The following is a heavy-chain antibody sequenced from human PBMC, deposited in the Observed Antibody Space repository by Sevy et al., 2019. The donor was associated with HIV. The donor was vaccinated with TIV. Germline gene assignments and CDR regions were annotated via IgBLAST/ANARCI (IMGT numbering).Heavy chain of an antibody. CDR1: GGSFSGYF. CDR3: ARGRQAYVVVVPSTVSFDY. V-gene: IGHV4-34*01. CDR2: INHTGSL. D-gene: IGHD2-2*01. J-gene: IGHJ4*02. Sequence: SETLSLTCAVSGGSFSGYFWNWIRQSPGKGLEWIGEINHTGSLKYNPSLKSRVTISVDASKSQLSLHLRSVTAADTAVYYCARGRQAYVVVVPSTVSFDYWGRRTLVTVSS.